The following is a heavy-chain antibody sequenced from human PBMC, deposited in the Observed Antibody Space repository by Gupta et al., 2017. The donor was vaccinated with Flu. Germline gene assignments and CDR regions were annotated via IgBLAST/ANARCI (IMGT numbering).Heavy chain of an antibody. V-gene: IGHV1-3*01. J-gene: IGHJ4*02. CDR3: ARDEVDGDYFDY. Sequence: YSQKFQGRVTITRDTSASTAYMELSSLRSEDTAVYYCARDEVDGDYFDYWGQGTPVTVSS. D-gene: IGHD4-17*01.